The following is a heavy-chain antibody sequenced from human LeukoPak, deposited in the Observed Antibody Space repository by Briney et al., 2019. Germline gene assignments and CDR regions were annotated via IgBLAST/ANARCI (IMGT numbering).Heavy chain of an antibody. V-gene: IGHV1-46*01. CDR3: AREPRKDGHNGMDV. J-gene: IGHJ6*02. CDR1: GYTFTSYY. CDR2: INPGDGGT. Sequence: ASVKVSCKASGYTFTSYYMHWVRQAPGQGLEWVGIINPGDGGTSYAQKFQGRATMSRDTSTSTVYVELSSLRSEDTALYYCAREPRKDGHNGMDVWGQGTTVTVSS. D-gene: IGHD5-24*01.